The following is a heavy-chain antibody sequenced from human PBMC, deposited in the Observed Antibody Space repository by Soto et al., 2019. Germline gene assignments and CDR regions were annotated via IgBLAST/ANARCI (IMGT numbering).Heavy chain of an antibody. J-gene: IGHJ6*02. V-gene: IGHV4-59*11. CDR1: GASITSHY. CDR3: ARIIPGELYYGMDV. Sequence: QVQLQESGPGLVKPAEALSLTCTVSGASITSHYWSWIRQPPGKGLEWLGYIYYYSGSTYYNPSLKSRVTISVDRSKNQFSLRLSSVTAADTAVYYCARIIPGELYYGMDVWGQGTTVTVSS. D-gene: IGHD1-7*01. CDR2: IYYYSGST.